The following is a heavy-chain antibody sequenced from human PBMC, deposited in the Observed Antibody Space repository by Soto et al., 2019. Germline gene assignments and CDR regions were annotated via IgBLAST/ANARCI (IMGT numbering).Heavy chain of an antibody. J-gene: IGHJ6*02. CDR3: ARESPSSRAAYQPYYCYYDGMDV. Sequence: GASVKVSCKASGGTFSSHAISWVRQAPGQGLEWMGGIILIFGTANYAQKFQGRVTITAGESTSTAYLELSSLRSEDTAVYYCARESPSSRAAYQPYYCYYDGMDVGGQGTTVTVSS. CDR2: IILIFGTA. CDR1: GGTFSSHA. V-gene: IGHV1-69*13. D-gene: IGHD2-2*01.